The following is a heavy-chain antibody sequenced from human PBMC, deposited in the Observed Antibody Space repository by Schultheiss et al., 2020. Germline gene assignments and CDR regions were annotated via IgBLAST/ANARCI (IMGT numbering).Heavy chain of an antibody. J-gene: IGHJ4*02. CDR2: FYSSGST. CDR1: GGSISTYY. V-gene: IGHV4-59*01. D-gene: IGHD3-10*01. Sequence: SETLSLTCTVSGGSISTYYWSWIRQPPGKGLEWIGHFYSSGSTNYNPSLKSRVTMSVDTSKNQFSLKLSSVTAADTAVYYCARTGEEWFGELFFDYWGQGTLVTVSS. CDR3: ARTGEEWFGELFFDY.